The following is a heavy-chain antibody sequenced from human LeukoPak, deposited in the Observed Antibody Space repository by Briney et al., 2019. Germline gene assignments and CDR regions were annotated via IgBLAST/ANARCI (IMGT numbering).Heavy chain of an antibody. CDR2: ISSSGSTI. J-gene: IGHJ5*02. CDR3: AKDGTEYDWFDP. V-gene: IGHV3-11*01. Sequence: GGSLRLSCAASGFTFSDYYMSWIRQAPGKGLEWVSYISSSGSTIYYADSVKGRFTISRDNSKNTLYLQMNSLRAEDTAVYYCAKDGTEYDWFDPWGQGTLVTVSS. CDR1: GFTFSDYY. D-gene: IGHD1-1*01.